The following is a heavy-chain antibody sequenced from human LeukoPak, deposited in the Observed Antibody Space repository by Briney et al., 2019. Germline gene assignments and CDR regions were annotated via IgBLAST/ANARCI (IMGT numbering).Heavy chain of an antibody. CDR3: ARDPPYCSGGSCSLGDYYFDY. Sequence: SETLSLTCTVSGGSISSSSYYWGWIRQPPGKGLEWIGSIYYSGSTYYNPSLKSRVTISVDTSKNQFSLKLSSVTAADTAVYYCARDPPYCSGGSCSLGDYYFDYWGQGTLVTVSS. CDR1: GGSISSSSYY. CDR2: IYYSGST. V-gene: IGHV4-39*07. J-gene: IGHJ4*02. D-gene: IGHD2-15*01.